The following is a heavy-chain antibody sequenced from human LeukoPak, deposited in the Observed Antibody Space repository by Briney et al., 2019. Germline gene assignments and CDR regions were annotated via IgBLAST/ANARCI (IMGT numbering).Heavy chain of an antibody. J-gene: IGHJ5*02. CDR3: ARGYYDDNWFDP. CDR1: GFTFSSYG. D-gene: IGHD3-22*01. Sequence: PGGSLRLSCAASGFTFSSYGMHWVRQAPGKGLEWVAVIWYDGSNKYYADSVKGRFTISRDNSKNTLYLQMNSLRAEGTAVYYCARGYYDDNWFDPWGQGTLVTVSS. V-gene: IGHV3-33*01. CDR2: IWYDGSNK.